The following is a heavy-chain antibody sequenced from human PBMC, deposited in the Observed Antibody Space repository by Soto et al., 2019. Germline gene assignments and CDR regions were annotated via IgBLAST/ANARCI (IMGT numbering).Heavy chain of an antibody. CDR1: GFTFSSYS. Sequence: GGSLRLSCAASGFTFSSYSMNWVRQAPGKGLEWVSSISSSSSYIYYADSVKGRFTISRDNAKNSLYLQMNSLRAEDTAVYHCAILGGPYCTSGVCLGYWFDPWGQGTLVTVSS. V-gene: IGHV3-21*01. D-gene: IGHD2-8*01. CDR2: ISSSSSYI. J-gene: IGHJ5*02. CDR3: AILGGPYCTSGVCLGYWFDP.